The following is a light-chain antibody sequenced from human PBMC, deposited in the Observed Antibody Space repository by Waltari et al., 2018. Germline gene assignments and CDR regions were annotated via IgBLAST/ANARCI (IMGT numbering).Light chain of an antibody. V-gene: IGKV3-11*01. J-gene: IGKJ4*01. CDR3: QQRVNWPIT. CDR2: DAS. Sequence: EIVLTQSPATLSLSPGERATLSCRASQSVSRYLVWYQQKPGQAPRLLIHDASNRATGIPARFRGSGSGTDYTLTISSLEAEDFAVYYCQQRVNWPITFGGGTKVEIK. CDR1: QSVSRY.